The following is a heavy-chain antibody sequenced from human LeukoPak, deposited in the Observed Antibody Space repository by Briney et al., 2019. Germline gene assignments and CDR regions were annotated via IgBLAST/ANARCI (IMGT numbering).Heavy chain of an antibody. V-gene: IGHV4-4*02. CDR2: IYHSGST. CDR3: ARGAGYYDSSGYCLDY. CDR1: GGSISSSNW. D-gene: IGHD3-22*01. J-gene: IGHJ4*02. Sequence: PSETLSLTCAVSGGSISSSNWWSWVRQPPGKGLEWIGEIYHSGSTNYNPSLKSRVTISVDTSKNQFSLKLSSVTAADTAVYYCARGAGYYDSSGYCLDYWGQGTLVTVSS.